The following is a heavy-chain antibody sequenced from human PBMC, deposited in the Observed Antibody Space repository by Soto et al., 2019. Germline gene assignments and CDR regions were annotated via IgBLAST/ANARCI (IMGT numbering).Heavy chain of an antibody. D-gene: IGHD6-13*01. Sequence: SETLSLTCTVSGGSISSGGYYWSWIRQHPGKGLEWIGYIYYSGSTYYNPSLKSRVTISVDTSKNQFSLKLSSVTAADTAVYYCAREYLTAAAGHFDYWGQGTLVTVSS. CDR2: IYYSGST. V-gene: IGHV4-31*03. CDR1: GGSISSGGYY. CDR3: AREYLTAAAGHFDY. J-gene: IGHJ4*02.